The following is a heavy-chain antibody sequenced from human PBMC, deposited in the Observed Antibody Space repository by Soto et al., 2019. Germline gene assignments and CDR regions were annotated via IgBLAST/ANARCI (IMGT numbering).Heavy chain of an antibody. V-gene: IGHV3-21*01. CDR1: GFTFSSYS. J-gene: IGHJ6*04. Sequence: GGSLRLSCIASGFTFSSYSMNWVRQAPGKGLEWVSSISSSSSYIYYADSVKGRFTISRDNAKNSLYLQMNSLRAEDTAVYYCARDREYSSSSVFYYYYGMDVWGKGTTLTVSS. CDR2: ISSSSSYI. D-gene: IGHD6-6*01. CDR3: ARDREYSSSSVFYYYYGMDV.